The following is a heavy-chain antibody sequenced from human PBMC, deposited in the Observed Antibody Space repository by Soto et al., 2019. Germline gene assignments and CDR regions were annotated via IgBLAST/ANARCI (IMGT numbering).Heavy chain of an antibody. J-gene: IGHJ4*02. CDR3: ARESIGCGGDCLDY. V-gene: IGHV3-48*03. Sequence: GGSLRLSCAVSGYTFSNYEWNWVRQAPGKGLEWISYIDTSGDAMFYADSVKGRFAVSRDNTMNSLYLQMNSLRAEDTAAYYCARESIGCGGDCLDYWGQGTLVTVSS. CDR2: IDTSGDAM. CDR1: GYTFSNYE. D-gene: IGHD2-21*01.